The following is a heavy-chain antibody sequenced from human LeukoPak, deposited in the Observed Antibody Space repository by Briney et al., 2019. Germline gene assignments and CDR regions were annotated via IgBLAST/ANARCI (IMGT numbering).Heavy chain of an antibody. Sequence: GASVKVSCKASGYTFNNYGISWVRQAPGQALEWMGWITPFNGNTNYAQKFQDRVTITRDRSMSTAYMELSSLRSEDTAMYYCASPQRSPKFGSGSFGPFDIWGQGTMVTVSS. CDR2: ITPFNGNT. CDR1: GYTFNNYG. CDR3: ASPQRSPKFGSGSFGPFDI. V-gene: IGHV1-45*02. D-gene: IGHD3-10*01. J-gene: IGHJ3*02.